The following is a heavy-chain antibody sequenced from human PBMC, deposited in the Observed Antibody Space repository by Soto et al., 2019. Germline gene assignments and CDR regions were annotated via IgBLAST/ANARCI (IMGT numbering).Heavy chain of an antibody. CDR2: IYYSGST. Sequence: NPSETLSLTCTVSGGSISSGGYYWSWIRQHPGKGLEWIGYIYYSGSTYYNPSLKSRVTISVDTSKNQFSLKLSSVTAADTAVYYCARERDIVVVQAAPGILDPWGQGTLVTVSS. J-gene: IGHJ5*02. D-gene: IGHD2-2*01. CDR1: GGSISSGGYY. CDR3: ARERDIVVVQAAPGILDP. V-gene: IGHV4-31*03.